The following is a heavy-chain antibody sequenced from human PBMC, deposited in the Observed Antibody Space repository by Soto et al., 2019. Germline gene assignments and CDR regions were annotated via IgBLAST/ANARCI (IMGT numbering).Heavy chain of an antibody. CDR1: GFNFSNYG. D-gene: IGHD6-13*01. Sequence: HVQLVESGGGVVQPGRSLRLSCAVSGFNFSNYGMHWVRQAPGKGLEWVAVISYDGSHKASADSVKGRFAISRDNSKNTLFLQMNSLRVEDTDMYYCAKDLVHTSSWSADWGQGTLVTVSS. J-gene: IGHJ4*02. CDR2: ISYDGSHK. CDR3: AKDLVHTSSWSAD. V-gene: IGHV3-30*18.